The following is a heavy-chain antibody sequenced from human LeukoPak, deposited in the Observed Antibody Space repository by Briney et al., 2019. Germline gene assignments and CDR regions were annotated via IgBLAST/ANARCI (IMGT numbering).Heavy chain of an antibody. CDR1: GGTFRTQA. V-gene: IGHV1-69*05. Sequence: SVKASCKVLGGTFRTQAISWVRQAPGQGFEWVGGIIPMIGKPHYAQQLQGRITITTDESTSTVHMELSSLRSEDTAVYFCARDGCSTTFCNTNWFDPWGQGTLVTVSS. CDR3: ARDGCSTTFCNTNWFDP. D-gene: IGHD2/OR15-2a*01. J-gene: IGHJ5*02. CDR2: IIPMIGKP.